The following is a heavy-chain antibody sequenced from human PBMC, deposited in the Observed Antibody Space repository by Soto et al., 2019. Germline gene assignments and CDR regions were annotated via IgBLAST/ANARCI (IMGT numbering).Heavy chain of an antibody. D-gene: IGHD2-21*02. CDR3: ARVRAYCVGDCQIIANYYCYVMDV. V-gene: IGHV4-61*10. Sequence: PSAPNPHPRTVSGRKRVYLSGVCLRTQDGKGLEWSGYIYYSGSTNYNPSLKIRVTISVDTSKNQFSLKLSSVTAADTAVYYCARVRAYCVGDCQIIANYYCYVMDVWGQGKSVTVSS. CDR2: IYYSGST. CDR1: GRKRVYLS. J-gene: IGHJ6*01.